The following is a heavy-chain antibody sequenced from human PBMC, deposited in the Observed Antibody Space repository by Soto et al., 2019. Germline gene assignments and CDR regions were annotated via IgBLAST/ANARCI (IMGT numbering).Heavy chain of an antibody. D-gene: IGHD5-18*01. Sequence: EEQLLESGGGLVQPGGSLRLSCAASGFNFGSYAMGWVRQAPGKGLEWVSGVSGSGVSPYYADSVKGRLTISKDKSKNTLYLDLNNLRPEDTAVYFCVKGKESGYRGAFDSWGQGTMVTVSS. CDR2: VSGSGVSP. CDR1: GFNFGSYA. V-gene: IGHV3-23*01. CDR3: VKGKESGYRGAFDS. J-gene: IGHJ4*02.